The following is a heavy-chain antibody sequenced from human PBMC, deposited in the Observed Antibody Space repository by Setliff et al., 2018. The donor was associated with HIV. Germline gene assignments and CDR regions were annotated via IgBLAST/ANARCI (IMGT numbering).Heavy chain of an antibody. D-gene: IGHD1-26*01. CDR1: GFTFSSYS. J-gene: IGHJ6*02. CDR3: ARTLGDYYYYYGMDV. CDR2: ISSSSSYI. V-gene: IGHV3-21*01. Sequence: GESLKISCAASGFTFSSYSMNWVRQAPGKGLEWVSSISSSSSYIYYADSVKGRFTISRDNAKNSLYLQVNSLRDEDTAVYYCARTLGDYYYYYGMDVWGQGTTVTVSS.